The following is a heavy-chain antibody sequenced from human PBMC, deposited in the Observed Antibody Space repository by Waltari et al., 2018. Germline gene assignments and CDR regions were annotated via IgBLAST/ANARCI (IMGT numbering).Heavy chain of an antibody. J-gene: IGHJ4*02. D-gene: IGHD3-16*01. Sequence: EVQLVESGGGLVKPGGSLRLSCVASGFTFSNAWMNWVRQAPGKGLEWVGRIKSKKDGGTIDYASPVKGRFSISRDDSKVTLYLQMNSLKTEDTAVYYCTTFGPGGYGGQGTLVTVSS. CDR1: GFTFSNAW. CDR3: TTFGPGGY. CDR2: IKSKKDGGTI. V-gene: IGHV3-15*05.